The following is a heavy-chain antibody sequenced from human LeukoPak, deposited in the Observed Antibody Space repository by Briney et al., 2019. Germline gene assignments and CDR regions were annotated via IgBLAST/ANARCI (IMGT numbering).Heavy chain of an antibody. V-gene: IGHV4-59*08. Sequence: PSETLSLTCTVSGGSISSYYWSWIRQPPGKGLEWIGYIYYSGSTNYNPSLKSRVTISVDTSKNQFSLKLSSVTAADTAVYYCARQTIAVAGPTTFDYWGQGTLVTVSS. CDR3: ARQTIAVAGPTTFDY. CDR1: GGSISSYY. J-gene: IGHJ4*02. CDR2: IYYSGST. D-gene: IGHD6-19*01.